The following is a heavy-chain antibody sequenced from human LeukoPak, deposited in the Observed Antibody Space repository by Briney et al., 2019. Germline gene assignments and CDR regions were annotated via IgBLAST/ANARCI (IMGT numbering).Heavy chain of an antibody. CDR3: ARDLLEIVVVPAAMPRAYYYYYGMDV. D-gene: IGHD2-2*03. CDR2: IWYDGSNK. CDR1: GFTFSSYG. J-gene: IGHJ6*02. Sequence: PGRSLRLSCAASGFTFSSYGMHWVRQAPGKGLEWVAVIWYDGSNKYYADSVKGRFTISRDNAKNSLYLQMNSLRAEDTAVYYCARDLLEIVVVPAAMPRAYYYYYGMDVWGQGTTVTVSS. V-gene: IGHV3-33*01.